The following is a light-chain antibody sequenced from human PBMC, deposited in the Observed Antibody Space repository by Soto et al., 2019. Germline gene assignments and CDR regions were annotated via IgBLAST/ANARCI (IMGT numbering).Light chain of an antibody. CDR3: QQFNSDHLT. V-gene: IGKV1-13*02. J-gene: IGKJ4*01. Sequence: AIKLTQSPSSLSTSVGDRVTMTCRASQGISSALAWYQQKPGKAPKLLIYDASTLESGVPSRFSGSGSGTDFTLSISSLQPEDFATYYCQQFNSDHLTFGGGTKVEIK. CDR1: QGISSA. CDR2: DAS.